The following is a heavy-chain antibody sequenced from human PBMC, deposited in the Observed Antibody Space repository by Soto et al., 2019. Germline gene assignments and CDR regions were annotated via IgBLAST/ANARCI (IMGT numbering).Heavy chain of an antibody. D-gene: IGHD3-10*01. CDR2: ISDGGDLT. CDR1: GFAFSSHP. V-gene: IGHV3-23*01. J-gene: IGHJ3*02. Sequence: GSLRLSCAASGFAFSSHPMSWVRQAPEKGLEWVAGISDGGDLTYNADSVRGRFTISRDNSRNTLYLQMNSLRAEDTAVYYCARRVIGSSRAFDIWGQGTMVTVSS. CDR3: ARRVIGSSRAFDI.